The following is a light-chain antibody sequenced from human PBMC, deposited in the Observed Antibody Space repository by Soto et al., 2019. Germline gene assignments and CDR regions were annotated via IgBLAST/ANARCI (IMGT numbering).Light chain of an antibody. CDR2: DAS. Sequence: DIQMTQSPSTLSASVGDRVTITCRASQSISSWLAWYQQKPGKAPKLLIYDASSLESGVPSRFSGSGSGTEFTLTISSLQPDYFATYYCQQYNSYSALTFGGATKVEIK. CDR1: QSISSW. CDR3: QQYNSYSALT. J-gene: IGKJ4*01. V-gene: IGKV1-5*01.